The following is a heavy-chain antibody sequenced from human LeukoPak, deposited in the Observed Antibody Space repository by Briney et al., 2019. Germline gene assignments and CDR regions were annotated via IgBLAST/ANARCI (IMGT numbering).Heavy chain of an antibody. CDR2: IYSSGTT. CDR1: GGSISTYY. CDR3: ARGRKYTSGYRVTELGSGYSDD. J-gene: IGHJ4*02. D-gene: IGHD5-18*01. V-gene: IGHV4-59*01. Sequence: SETLSLTCTVSGGSISTYYWNWLRQPPGKGLEWIGNIYSSGTTNYNPSLRRRVSMSVDTSKNHFSLRLSSVTAADPAVYYCARGRKYTSGYRVTELGSGYSDDWGQGTLVTVSS.